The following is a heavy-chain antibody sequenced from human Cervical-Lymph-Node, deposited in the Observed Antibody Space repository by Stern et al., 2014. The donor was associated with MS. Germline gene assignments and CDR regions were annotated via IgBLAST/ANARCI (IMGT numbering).Heavy chain of an antibody. J-gene: IGHJ4*02. V-gene: IGHV2-5*01. CDR3: TLDPDY. Sequence: QVTLQESGPTLVKPTQTLTLTCTFSGFSIRTRGVGVGWIRQPPGKALEWLALIYLNEEKRYSPSLKSRLTIAKDTSKNQLVLTMTNMDPLDTATYYCTLDPDYWGQGARVTGSS. CDR2: IYLNEEK. CDR1: GFSIRTRGVG.